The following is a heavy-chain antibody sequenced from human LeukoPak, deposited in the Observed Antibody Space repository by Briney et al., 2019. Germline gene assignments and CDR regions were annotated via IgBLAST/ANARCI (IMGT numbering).Heavy chain of an antibody. CDR3: ARNSGWLPFYYYYYRDV. J-gene: IGHJ6*03. CDR1: GGSFSGYY. CDR2: INHSGST. V-gene: IGHV4-34*01. Sequence: PSETLSLTCAVYGGSFSGYYWSWIRQPPGKGLEWIGEINHSGSTNYNPSLKSRVTISVDTSKNQFSLKLSSVTAADTAVYYCARNSGWLPFYYYYYRDVWGKGTTVTVSS. D-gene: IGHD2-15*01.